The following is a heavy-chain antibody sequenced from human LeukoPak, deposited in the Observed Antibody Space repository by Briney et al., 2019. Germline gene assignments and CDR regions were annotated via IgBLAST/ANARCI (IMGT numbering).Heavy chain of an antibody. CDR1: GFTFSSYS. D-gene: IGHD5-24*01. CDR2: ISSSSSYI. Sequence: GGSLRLSCAASGFTFSSYSMNWVRQAPGKGLEWVSSISSSSSYIYYADSVKGRFTISRDNAKYSLCLQMKSLRAEDTAVYYCARDARWLQPKCYFDYWGQGTLVTVSS. CDR3: ARDARWLQPKCYFDY. J-gene: IGHJ4*02. V-gene: IGHV3-21*01.